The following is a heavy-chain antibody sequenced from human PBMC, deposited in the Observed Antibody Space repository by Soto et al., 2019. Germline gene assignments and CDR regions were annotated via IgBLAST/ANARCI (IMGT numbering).Heavy chain of an antibody. CDR2: ISAYNGNT. CDR3: ARVKAALTAAGTSTWFDP. CDR1: GYTFTSYG. J-gene: IGHJ5*02. V-gene: IGHV1-18*01. Sequence: ASVKVSCKASGYTFTSYGISWVRQAPGQGLEWMGWISAYNGNTNYAQKLQGRVTMTTDTSTSTAYMELRSLRSDDTAVYYCARVKAALTAAGTSTWFDPWGQGTLVTVSS. D-gene: IGHD6-13*01.